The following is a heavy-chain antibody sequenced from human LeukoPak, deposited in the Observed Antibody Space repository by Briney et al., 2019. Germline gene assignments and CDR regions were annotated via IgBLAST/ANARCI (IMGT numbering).Heavy chain of an antibody. V-gene: IGHV4-39*01. CDR2: IYYSGRT. CDR3: ARRRYYDGSGYLE. J-gene: IGHJ1*01. D-gene: IGHD3-22*01. CDR1: ADSVSRSDSY. Sequence: SETLSLTCSVSADSVSRSDSYWDWIRQPPGKGLEWIGTIYYSGRTYYSPSLKSRVTMSVDPSNNQFSLNLRSVTAADTALYYCARRRYYDGSGYLEWGQGTLLSVSS.